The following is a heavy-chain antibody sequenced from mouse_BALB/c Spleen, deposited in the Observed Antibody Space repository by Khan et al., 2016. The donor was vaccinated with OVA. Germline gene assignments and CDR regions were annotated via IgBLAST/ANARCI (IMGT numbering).Heavy chain of an antibody. J-gene: IGHJ1*01. V-gene: IGHV1-87*01. CDR2: IYPGDGDT. CDR3: ARTGCHYDGYFGYFDV. CDR1: GYTFPSYW. Sequence: VQLQESGAELARPGASVKLSCKASGYTFPSYWMQWVKQRPGQGLEWIGAIYPGDGDTRYTQKFKGRATLTADKSSSTAYMQLSTLASEDSAVFYCARTGCHYDGYFGYFDVWGAGTTVTVSS. D-gene: IGHD2-3*01.